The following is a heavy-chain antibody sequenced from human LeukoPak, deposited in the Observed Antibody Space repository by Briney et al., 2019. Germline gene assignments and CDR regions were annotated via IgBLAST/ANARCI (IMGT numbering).Heavy chain of an antibody. Sequence: GGSLRLSCAASGFTFSSYGMHWVRQAPGKGLEWVAFIRYDGSNKYYADSVKGRFTISRDNSKNTLYLQMNSLRAEDTAVYYCAKDLRLSEAFDIWGQGTMVTVSS. CDR1: GFTFSSYG. CDR2: IRYDGSNK. CDR3: AKDLRLSEAFDI. V-gene: IGHV3-30*02. J-gene: IGHJ3*02.